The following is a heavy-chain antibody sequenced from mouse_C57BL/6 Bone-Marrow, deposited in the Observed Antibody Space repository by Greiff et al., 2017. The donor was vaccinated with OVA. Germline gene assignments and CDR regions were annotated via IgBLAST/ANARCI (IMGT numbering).Heavy chain of an antibody. D-gene: IGHD1-1*01. J-gene: IGHJ4*01. Sequence: QVQLQQPGAELVKPGASVKLSCKASGYTFTSYWMHWVKQRPGQGLEWIGMIHPNSGSTNYNEKFKGKATLTADKSSSTAYMELRSLTSEDSAVYFCARESSIYSFWGQGTSVTVSS. V-gene: IGHV1-64*01. CDR3: ARESSIYSF. CDR1: GYTFTSYW. CDR2: IHPNSGST.